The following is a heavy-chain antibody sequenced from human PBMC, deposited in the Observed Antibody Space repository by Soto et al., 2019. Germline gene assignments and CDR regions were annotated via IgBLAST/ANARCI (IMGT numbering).Heavy chain of an antibody. CDR1: GGSISTRDSISTRSFY. V-gene: IGHV4-39*01. CDR2: FYSSGST. J-gene: IGHJ4*02. D-gene: IGHD3-10*01. Sequence: SETLSLTCTVSGGSISTRDSISTRSFYWGWMRQPPGKGLEWIGSFYSSGSTYYNPSLMSRVTISVDTSKNQFSLKLSSVTAADTAVYYCARHYGQEVFDYWGQGTLVTVSS. CDR3: ARHYGQEVFDY.